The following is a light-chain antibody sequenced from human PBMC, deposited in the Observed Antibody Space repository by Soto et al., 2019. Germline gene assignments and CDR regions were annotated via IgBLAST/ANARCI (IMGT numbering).Light chain of an antibody. CDR3: QQYDSLYT. J-gene: IGKJ2*01. Sequence: EIVLTQSPGTLSLSPGERATLSCRASQSVSSSYLAWYQQKPGQAPRLLIYGASSRATGIPDRFSGSGSGTDFTLTISRLEPEDFAVYYCQQYDSLYTFGQGTKVEIK. CDR1: QSVSSSY. CDR2: GAS. V-gene: IGKV3-20*01.